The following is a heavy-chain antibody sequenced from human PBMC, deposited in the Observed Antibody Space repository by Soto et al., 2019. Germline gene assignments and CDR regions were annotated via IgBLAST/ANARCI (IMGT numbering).Heavy chain of an antibody. Sequence: PSEPLSLPCAVSGFSISSCNYWGGIRKHPWKGLEWIGSVYHGGNTYYNPSLKSRVSISIDLSKNQFSLKLTSVTAADTAAYYCARARWYDAFNVWGQGTVVTVSS. CDR2: VYHGGNT. J-gene: IGHJ3*01. CDR1: GFSISSCNY. V-gene: IGHV4-38-2*01. CDR3: ARARWYDAFNV. D-gene: IGHD2-15*01.